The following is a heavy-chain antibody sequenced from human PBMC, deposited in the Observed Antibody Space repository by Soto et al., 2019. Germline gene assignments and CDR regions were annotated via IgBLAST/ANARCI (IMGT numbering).Heavy chain of an antibody. CDR1: ASIFGSYA. D-gene: IGHD1-26*01. V-gene: IGHV3-33*08. J-gene: IGHJ4*02. CDR3: ARDGVGATTYFGYFDY. CDR2: IRDDGSNI. Sequence: GGSLRLSCAVSASIFGSYAMSWVRQAPGKGLEWVSIIRDDGSNIYYADSVRGRFTISRDNSKKTLYLQMNSLRAEDTAVYYCARDGVGATTYFGYFDYWGQGTLVTVSS.